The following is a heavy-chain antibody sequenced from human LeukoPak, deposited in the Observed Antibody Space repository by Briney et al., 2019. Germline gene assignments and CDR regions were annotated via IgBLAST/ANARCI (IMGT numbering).Heavy chain of an antibody. Sequence: ASVKVSCKASGYTFTSYGISWVRQAPGQGLEWMGWISAYNGNTNYAQKLEGRVTMTTDTSTSTTYMELRSLRSDDTAVYYRARDRRYSSGWRTDYWGQGTLVTVSS. CDR3: ARDRRYSSGWRTDY. V-gene: IGHV1-18*04. CDR1: GYTFTSYG. J-gene: IGHJ4*02. CDR2: ISAYNGNT. D-gene: IGHD6-19*01.